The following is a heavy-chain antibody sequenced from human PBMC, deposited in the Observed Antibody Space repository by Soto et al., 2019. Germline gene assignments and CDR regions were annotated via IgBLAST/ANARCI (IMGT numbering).Heavy chain of an antibody. D-gene: IGHD4-4*01. J-gene: IGHJ6*02. CDR3: ARGTYSNYPPLYYYYGMDV. CDR1: GFTFSSYG. Sequence: PGGSLGLGCAASGFTFSSYGMHWVRQAPGKGLEWVAVIWYDGSNKYHADSVKGRFTISRDNSKNTLYLQMNSLRAEDTAVYYCARGTYSNYPPLYYYYGMDVWGQGTTVTVSS. CDR2: IWYDGSNK. V-gene: IGHV3-33*01.